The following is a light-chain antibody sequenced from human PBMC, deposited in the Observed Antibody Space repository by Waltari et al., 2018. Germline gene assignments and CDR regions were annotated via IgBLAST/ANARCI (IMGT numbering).Light chain of an antibody. Sequence: VMTQSPLSLPVTLGQPASLSCRSSQSIVYSDGNTYWSWFQQRPGQSPTRLIYQVSNRDSGVPDRFSGSGAGSDFTLKMSSVEDEDVGVYYCMQCANWPTFGQGTKVEIK. J-gene: IGKJ1*01. V-gene: IGKV2-30*01. CDR2: QVS. CDR3: MQCANWPT. CDR1: QSIVYSDGNTY.